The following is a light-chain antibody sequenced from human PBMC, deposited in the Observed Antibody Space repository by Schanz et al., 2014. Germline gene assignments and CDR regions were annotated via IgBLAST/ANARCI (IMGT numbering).Light chain of an antibody. CDR2: DVS. Sequence: QSALTQPASVSGSPGQSITISCTGTSSDVGGYNYVSWYQQHPGKAPKLMIYDVSNRPSGVSNRFSGSKSGNTASLTISGLRAEDEATYYCSSYTSSGSLEFGGGTKLTVL. CDR1: SSDVGGYNY. CDR3: SSYTSSGSLE. J-gene: IGLJ3*02. V-gene: IGLV2-14*01.